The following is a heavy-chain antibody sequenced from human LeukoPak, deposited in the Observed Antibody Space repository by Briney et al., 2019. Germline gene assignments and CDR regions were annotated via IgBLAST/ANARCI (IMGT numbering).Heavy chain of an antibody. CDR3: ARADDTSYGMDV. D-gene: IGHD3-9*01. J-gene: IGHJ6*02. CDR2: ICYSGST. V-gene: IGHV4-31*03. Sequence: SQTLSLTCTVSGGSISSGGYYWSWIRQHPGKGLEWIGYICYSGSTYYNPSLKSRVTISVDTSKNQFSLKLSSVTAADTAVYYCARADDTSYGMDVWGQGTTVTVSS. CDR1: GGSISSGGYY.